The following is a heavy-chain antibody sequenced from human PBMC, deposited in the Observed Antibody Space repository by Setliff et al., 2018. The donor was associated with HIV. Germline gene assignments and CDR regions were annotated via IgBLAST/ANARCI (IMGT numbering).Heavy chain of an antibody. D-gene: IGHD3-10*01. Sequence: PGGSLRLSCAASGFKFDDYGMSWVRQGPGKGLEWVAGISWSGSGIGYGDSVKGRFTISREDDRNFLFLQMNSLRAEDTAIYFCAKPYRGSVVRDQGYMDVWGKGTTVTVSS. CDR3: AKPYRGSVVRDQGYMDV. CDR1: GFKFDDYG. V-gene: IGHV3-20*04. J-gene: IGHJ6*03. CDR2: ISWSGSGI.